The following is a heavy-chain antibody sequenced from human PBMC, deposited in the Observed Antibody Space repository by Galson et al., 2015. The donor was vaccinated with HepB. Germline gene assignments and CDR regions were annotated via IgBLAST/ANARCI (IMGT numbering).Heavy chain of an antibody. CDR3: ARGGDAYKSGY. CDR2: IHPFRSI. D-gene: IGHD5-24*01. CDR1: GGSINSGDSY. Sequence: LSLTCSVSGGSINSGDSYWSWIRQPPGRGREWIGCIHPFRSIYYNPSLRSRVTISEDTSKNQFSLNLTSVTAADTAVYYCARGGDAYKSGYWGQGTLVTVSS. V-gene: IGHV4-30-4*01. J-gene: IGHJ4*02.